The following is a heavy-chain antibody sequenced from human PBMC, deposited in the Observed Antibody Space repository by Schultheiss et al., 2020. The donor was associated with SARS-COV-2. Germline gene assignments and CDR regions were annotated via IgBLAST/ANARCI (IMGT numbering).Heavy chain of an antibody. Sequence: GESLKISCKTSGYTFSSYWIVWVRQVSGKGLEYMGIIYPGDADTRYSTSFQGQVTISADNSISTAYLQWRSLKASDTAIYYCARARNLASRKDGFDVWGQGTMVTV. CDR2: IYPGDADT. CDR3: ARARNLASRKDGFDV. J-gene: IGHJ3*01. CDR1: GYTFSSYW. D-gene: IGHD3-3*02. V-gene: IGHV5-51*01.